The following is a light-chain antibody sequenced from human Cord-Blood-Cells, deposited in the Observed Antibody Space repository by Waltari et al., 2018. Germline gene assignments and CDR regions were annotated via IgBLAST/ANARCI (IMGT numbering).Light chain of an antibody. J-gene: IGLJ3*02. CDR2: GNS. Sequence: QSVLTQPPSVSGAPGQRVTISCTGSSANIGAGYDVHWSQQLPGTAPKLPIYGNSNRPSGLPDRFSGSKSGPSASLAITWLQAEDEADYYCQSYDISLSGWVFGGGTKLTVL. CDR3: QSYDISLSGWV. CDR1: SANIGAGYD. V-gene: IGLV1-40*01.